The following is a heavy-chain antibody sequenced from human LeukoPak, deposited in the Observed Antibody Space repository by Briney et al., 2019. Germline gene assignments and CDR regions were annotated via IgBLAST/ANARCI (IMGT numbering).Heavy chain of an antibody. D-gene: IGHD3-22*01. J-gene: IGHJ4*02. CDR2: ISYDGSNK. CDR3: AKNSADYYDSSDYHWTLRFDY. Sequence: GGSLRLSCAASGFTFSSYAMHWVRQAPGKGLEWVAVISYDGSNKYYADSVKGRFTISRDNSKNTLYLQMNSLRAEDTAVYYCAKNSADYYDSSDYHWTLRFDYWGQGSLVTVSS. CDR1: GFTFSSYA. V-gene: IGHV3-30-3*01.